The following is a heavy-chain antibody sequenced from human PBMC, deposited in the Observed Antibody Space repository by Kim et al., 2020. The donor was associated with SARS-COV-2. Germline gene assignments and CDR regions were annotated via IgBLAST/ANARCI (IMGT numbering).Heavy chain of an antibody. D-gene: IGHD5-12*01. CDR3: ARLFSEVDIVATASDY. Sequence: GESLKISCKGSGYSFTSYWIGWVRQMPGKGLEWMGIIYPGDSDTRYSPSFQGQVTISADKSISTAYLQWSSLKASDTAMYYCARLFSEVDIVATASDYWGQGTLVTVSS. CDR2: IYPGDSDT. CDR1: GYSFTSYW. V-gene: IGHV5-51*01. J-gene: IGHJ4*02.